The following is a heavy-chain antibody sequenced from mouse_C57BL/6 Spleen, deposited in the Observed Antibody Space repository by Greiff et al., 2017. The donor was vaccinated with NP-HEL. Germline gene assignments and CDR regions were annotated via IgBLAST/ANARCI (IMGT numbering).Heavy chain of an antibody. J-gene: IGHJ4*01. V-gene: IGHV2-2*01. D-gene: IGHD2-2*01. CDR1: GFSLTSYG. CDR2: IWSGGST. CDR3: ARNRAGVTTSPYYAMDY. Sequence: VKLVESGPGLVQPSQSLSITCTVSGFSLTSYGVHWVRQSPGKGLEWLGVIWSGGSTDYNAAFISRLSISKDNSKSQVFFKMNSLQADDTAIYYCARNRAGVTTSPYYAMDYWGQGTSVTVSS.